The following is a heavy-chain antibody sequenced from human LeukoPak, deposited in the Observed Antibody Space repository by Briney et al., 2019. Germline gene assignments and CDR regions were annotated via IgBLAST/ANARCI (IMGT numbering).Heavy chain of an antibody. J-gene: IGHJ5*02. V-gene: IGHV3-30*02. D-gene: IGHD4-17*01. CDR1: GFTFSSYG. Sequence: RTGGSLRLSCAASGFTFSSYGMHWVRQAPGKGLEWVAFIRYDGSNKYYADSVKGRFTISRDNSKNTLYLQMNSLRAEDTAAYYCATESGPYGDYDPNWFDPWGQGTLVTVSS. CDR2: IRYDGSNK. CDR3: ATESGPYGDYDPNWFDP.